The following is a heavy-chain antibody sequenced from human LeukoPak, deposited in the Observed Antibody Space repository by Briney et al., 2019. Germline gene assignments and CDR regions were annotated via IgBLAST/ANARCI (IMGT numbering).Heavy chain of an antibody. J-gene: IGHJ4*02. CDR1: GGSFSGYY. V-gene: IGHV4-34*01. D-gene: IGHD3-22*01. CDR3: ARGPTYYYDSSGYYD. CDR2: INHSGST. Sequence: SETLSLTCAVYGGSFSGYYWSWIRQPPGKGLEWIGEINHSGSTNYNPSLKSRVTISVGTSKNQFSLKLSSVTAADTAVYYCARGPTYYYDSSGYYDWGQGTLVTVSS.